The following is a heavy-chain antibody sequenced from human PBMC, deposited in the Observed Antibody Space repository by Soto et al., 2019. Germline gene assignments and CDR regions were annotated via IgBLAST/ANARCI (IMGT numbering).Heavy chain of an antibody. CDR2: TSHDERKI. Sequence: QVQLVESGGGVVQPGMSLSLSCAASGFTFSDYAMDWVRQAPGKGLEWVALTSHDERKISYADSVKGRFTISRGNSEKTLYLQMYSLSAEDTAVYYCARGQYSNGWYYYDYWGQGTLVTVSS. V-gene: IGHV3-33*01. D-gene: IGHD6-19*01. CDR3: ARGQYSNGWYYYDY. CDR1: GFTFSDYA. J-gene: IGHJ4*02.